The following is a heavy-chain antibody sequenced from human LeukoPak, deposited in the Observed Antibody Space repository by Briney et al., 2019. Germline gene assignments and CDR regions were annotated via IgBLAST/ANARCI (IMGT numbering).Heavy chain of an antibody. CDR2: ISAYNGNT. Sequence: GASVKVSCKASGYTFTSYGISWVRQAPGQGLEWMGWISAYNGNTNYAQKLQGRVTMTTDTSTSTAYMELRSLRSDDTAVYYCGRTGPITIFGVSTDWYFDLWGRGTLVTVSS. D-gene: IGHD3-3*01. J-gene: IGHJ2*01. V-gene: IGHV1-18*01. CDR1: GYTFTSYG. CDR3: GRTGPITIFGVSTDWYFDL.